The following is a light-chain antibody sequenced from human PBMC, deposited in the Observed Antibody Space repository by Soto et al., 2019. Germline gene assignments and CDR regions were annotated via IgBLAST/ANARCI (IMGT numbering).Light chain of an antibody. CDR1: QSVSNY. J-gene: IGKJ5*01. CDR3: QHCDSLPLT. CDR2: DAS. V-gene: IGKV1-33*01. Sequence: IKMTQSPASLAANVGDRVTITCRASQSVSNYLNWYQQKPGKAPKLLIYDASNLETGVPSRFSGSGSGTDFTFTISSLQPEDIATYYCQHCDSLPLTFGQGTR.